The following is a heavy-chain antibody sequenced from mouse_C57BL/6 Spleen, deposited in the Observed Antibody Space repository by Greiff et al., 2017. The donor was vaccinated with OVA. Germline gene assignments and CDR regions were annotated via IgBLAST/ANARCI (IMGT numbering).Heavy chain of an antibody. J-gene: IGHJ3*01. Sequence: DVKLQESGPELVKPGASVKMSCKASGYTFTDYNMHWVKQSHGKSLEWIGYINPNNGGTSYNQKFKGKATLTVNKSSSTAYMELRSLTSEDSAVYYCARRGYDYDGGFAYWGQGTLVTVSA. V-gene: IGHV1-22*01. CDR3: ARRGYDYDGGFAY. CDR1: GYTFTDYN. D-gene: IGHD2-4*01. CDR2: INPNNGGT.